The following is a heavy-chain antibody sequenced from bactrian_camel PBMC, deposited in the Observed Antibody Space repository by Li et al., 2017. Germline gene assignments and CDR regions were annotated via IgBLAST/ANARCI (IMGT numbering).Heavy chain of an antibody. CDR3: GRGYSGLSLDTNLYEY. V-gene: IGHV3S40*01. CDR2: INGRGVNT. Sequence: DVQLVESGGSWVQPGGSLRLSCAASGITFSNYAMSWVRKAPGKGLEWVARINGRGVNTYYAASVKGRFTIAQDSAKSTSFLQMNSLKPEDTAMYYCGRGYSGLSLDTNLYEYWGQGTQVTVS. D-gene: IGHD1*01. CDR1: GITFSNYA. J-gene: IGHJ4*01.